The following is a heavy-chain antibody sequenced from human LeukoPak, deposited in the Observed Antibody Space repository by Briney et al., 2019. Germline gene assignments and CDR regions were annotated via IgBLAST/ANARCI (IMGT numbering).Heavy chain of an antibody. J-gene: IGHJ4*02. CDR1: GFTFSSYW. CDR2: IKQDGSEK. D-gene: IGHD5-12*01. V-gene: IGHV3-7*01. CDR3: ARDRKNSKWLPPDY. Sequence: GGSLRLSCAASGFTFSSYWMSWVRQAPGKGLEWVANIKQDGSEKYYVDSVKGRFTISRDNAKNSLYLQMNSLRAEDTAVYYCARDRKNSKWLPPDYWGQGTLVTVSS.